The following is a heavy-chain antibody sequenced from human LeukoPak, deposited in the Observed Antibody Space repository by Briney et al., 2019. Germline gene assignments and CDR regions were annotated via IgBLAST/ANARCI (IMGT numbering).Heavy chain of an antibody. V-gene: IGHV4-39*07. J-gene: IGHJ4*02. CDR3: ARDILTGSRFDY. D-gene: IGHD3-9*01. Sequence: PSETLSLTCSVSGGSVSSDTYYWGWIRQPPGKGLEWIGNIYYSGSTYYSPSLKTRVTISLDTSKNQFSLKLNSVTAADTAVYYCARDILTGSRFDYWGQGALVAVSS. CDR1: GGSVSSDTYY. CDR2: IYYSGST.